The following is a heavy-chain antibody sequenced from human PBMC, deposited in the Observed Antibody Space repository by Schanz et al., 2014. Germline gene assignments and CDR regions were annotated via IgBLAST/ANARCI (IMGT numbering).Heavy chain of an antibody. CDR3: ARGGGPEDVFDI. CDR1: RYTFNTYG. Sequence: QGQLVQSGPEVKEPGASVKVSCEASRYTFNTYGLNWVRQAPGQGLEWMGWISAYTNNTNYAQKLQGRVTMTADTSTSTAYMDLRSLRSDDTAVYYCARGGGPEDVFDIWGQGTILTVSS. CDR2: ISAYTNNT. D-gene: IGHD5-12*01. V-gene: IGHV1-18*01. J-gene: IGHJ3*02.